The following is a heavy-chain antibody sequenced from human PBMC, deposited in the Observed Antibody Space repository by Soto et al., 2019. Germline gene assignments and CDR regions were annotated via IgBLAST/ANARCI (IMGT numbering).Heavy chain of an antibody. V-gene: IGHV3-23*01. CDR3: AKDIGYCSGGSCYEERY. CDR1: GFTFSSYA. D-gene: IGHD2-15*01. Sequence: EVQLLESGGGLVQPGGSLRLSCAASGFTFSSYAMSWVSQAPGKGLEWVSAISGSGGSTYYADSVKGRFTISRDNSKNTLYLQMNSLRAEDTAVYYCAKDIGYCSGGSCYEERYWGQGTLVTVSS. J-gene: IGHJ4*02. CDR2: ISGSGGST.